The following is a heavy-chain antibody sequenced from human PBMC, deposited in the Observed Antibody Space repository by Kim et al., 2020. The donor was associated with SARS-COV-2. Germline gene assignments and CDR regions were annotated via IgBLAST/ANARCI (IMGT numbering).Heavy chain of an antibody. D-gene: IGHD3-16*01. Sequence: GGSLRLSCAASGFTFGDYAMHWVRQAPGKGLEWVSGISWNSGSIGYADSVKGRFTISRDNAKNSLYLQMNSLRAEDTALYYCAKGCGGFPTGYGMDVWGQGTTVTVSS. CDR1: GFTFGDYA. J-gene: IGHJ6*02. CDR3: AKGCGGFPTGYGMDV. CDR2: ISWNSGSI. V-gene: IGHV3-9*01.